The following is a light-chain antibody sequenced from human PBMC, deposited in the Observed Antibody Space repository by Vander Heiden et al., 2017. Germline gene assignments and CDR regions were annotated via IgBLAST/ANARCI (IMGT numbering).Light chain of an antibody. V-gene: IGLV3-1*01. CDR1: TVGDKL. CDR3: QAWDSSTAV. CDR2: QDS. Sequence: SYELTQPPSVSVSPGQTASITCPGDTVGDKLACCTQQKPGQSHVLVIYQDSKRPSVIPERFSGSNSGNTATLTVSGTEAMDEADYYCQAWDSSTAVFGTGTKVTVL. J-gene: IGLJ1*01.